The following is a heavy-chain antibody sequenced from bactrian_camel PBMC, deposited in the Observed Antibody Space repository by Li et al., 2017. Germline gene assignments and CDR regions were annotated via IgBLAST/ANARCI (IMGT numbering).Heavy chain of an antibody. V-gene: IGHV3S40*01. CDR1: GYIYSFYC. CDR2: IHSTSGTT. D-gene: IGHD1*01. CDR3: TNLGDY. J-gene: IGHJ4*01. Sequence: VQLVESGGGSVQAGGSLRLSCTVSGYIYSFYCLGWFRQAPGKGLEWVAGIHSTSGTTYYSDFVKGRFTVSRDNAKNMAYLLLNSLKMEDTAKYYCTNLGDYLGQGTQVTVS.